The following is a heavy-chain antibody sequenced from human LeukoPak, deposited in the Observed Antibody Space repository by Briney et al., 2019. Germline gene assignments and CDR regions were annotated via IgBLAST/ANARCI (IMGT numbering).Heavy chain of an antibody. V-gene: IGHV3-23*01. D-gene: IGHD1-14*01. J-gene: IGHJ5*02. CDR3: AKALSGGTNNWFDP. CDR2: ISGSGGST. Sequence: GGSLRLSCAASGFTFSSYAMSWVRQAPGKGLEWVSAISGSGGSTYYAGSVKGRFTISRDNSKNTLYLQMNSLRAEDTAVYYCAKALSGGTNNWFDPWGQGTLVTVSS. CDR1: GFTFSSYA.